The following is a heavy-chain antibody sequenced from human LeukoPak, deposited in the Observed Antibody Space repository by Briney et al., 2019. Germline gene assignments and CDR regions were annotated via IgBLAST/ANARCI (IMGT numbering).Heavy chain of an antibody. CDR1: GGSFSGYY. CDR3: ATLVTAPYYYGMDV. CDR2: INHSGST. D-gene: IGHD2-21*02. V-gene: IGHV4-34*01. Sequence: SETLSLTCAVYGGSFSGYYWSWIRQPPGKGLEWIGEINHSGSTNYNPSLKSRVTISVDTSKNQFSLKLSSVTAADTAVYYCATLVTAPYYYGMDVWGQGTTVTVSS. J-gene: IGHJ6*02.